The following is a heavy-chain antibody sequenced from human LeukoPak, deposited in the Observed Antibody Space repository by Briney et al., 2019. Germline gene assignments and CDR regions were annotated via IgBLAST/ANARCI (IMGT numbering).Heavy chain of an antibody. CDR1: GGSNSSYY. D-gene: IGHD6-25*01. CDR3: ARDLGSAQPGF. J-gene: IGHJ4*02. CDR2: IYYSGSI. Sequence: SETLSLTCTVSGGSNSSYYWSWIRQPPGKGLEWIGYIYYSGSINYNPSLKSRVIISVDKSKNQFSLKLTSVTAADTAVYYCARDLGSAQPGFWGQGTLVTVSS. V-gene: IGHV4-59*01.